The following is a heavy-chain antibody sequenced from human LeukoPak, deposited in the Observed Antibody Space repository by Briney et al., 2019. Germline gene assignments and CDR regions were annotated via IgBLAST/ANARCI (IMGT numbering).Heavy chain of an antibody. Sequence: GESLKISFQAPGYNFSTYWIAWVRPMPRKGLESVGIIYPADSDTRYSPSFQGQVTISADKSISTAYLQWSGLKAADTAIYYCGRPSADGLERAHIDCWGQGTLVTVSS. CDR2: IYPADSDT. J-gene: IGHJ4*02. CDR1: GYNFSTYW. CDR3: GRPSADGLERAHIDC. V-gene: IGHV5-51*01.